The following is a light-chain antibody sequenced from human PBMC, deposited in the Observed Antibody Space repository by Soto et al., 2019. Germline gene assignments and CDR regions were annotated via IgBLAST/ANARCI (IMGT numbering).Light chain of an antibody. CDR1: QSVSSSY. J-gene: IGKJ5*01. Sequence: EIVLTQSPATLSLSPGERATLSCRASQSVSSSYLAWYQQKPGQAPRLLIYGASSRATGIPDRFSGSGSGTDFTLTISRLEPEDFAVYYCQQYGSSPRITFGQGTRLRL. V-gene: IGKV3-20*01. CDR3: QQYGSSPRIT. CDR2: GAS.